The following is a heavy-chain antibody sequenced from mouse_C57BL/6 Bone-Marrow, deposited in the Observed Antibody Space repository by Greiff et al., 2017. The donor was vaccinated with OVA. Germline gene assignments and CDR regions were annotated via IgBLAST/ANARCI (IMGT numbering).Heavy chain of an antibody. Sequence: EVQLQQSGPELVKPGASVKISCKASGYTFTDYYMNWVKQSHGKSLEWIGDINPNNGGTSYNQKFKGKATLTVDKSSSTAYMELRRLTSEDSAVYYCARRRSFAYWGQGTLVTVSA. V-gene: IGHV1-26*01. D-gene: IGHD1-1*01. CDR1: GYTFTDYY. CDR3: ARRRSFAY. CDR2: INPNNGGT. J-gene: IGHJ3*01.